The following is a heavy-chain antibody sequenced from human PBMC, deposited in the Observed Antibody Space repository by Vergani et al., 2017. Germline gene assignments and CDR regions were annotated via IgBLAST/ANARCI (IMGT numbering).Heavy chain of an antibody. CDR3: ARARMETENWFDP. CDR2: ISSSRSYI. V-gene: IGHV3-21*01. D-gene: IGHD1-14*01. CDR1: GFTFSSYS. J-gene: IGHJ5*02. Sequence: EVQLVESGGGLVKPGGSLRLSCAASGFTFSSYSMNWVREAPGKGLEWVSSISSSRSYIYYADSVKGRFTISRDNAKNSLYLQMNSLRAEDTAVYYCARARMETENWFDPWGQGTLVTVSS.